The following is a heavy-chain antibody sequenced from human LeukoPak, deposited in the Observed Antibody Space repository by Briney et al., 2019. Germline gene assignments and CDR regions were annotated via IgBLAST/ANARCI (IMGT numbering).Heavy chain of an antibody. V-gene: IGHV4-59*08. D-gene: IGHD1-26*01. CDR3: ARHGGSYSFDY. J-gene: IGHJ4*02. CDR2: IFYSGNT. Sequence: PSETLSLTCTVSGVSISSYYWSWIRQPPGKGLEWIGYIFYSGNTIYNPSLKSRVTISLDTSKNQFSLKLSSVTAADTAVYYCARHGGSYSFDYWGQGTLVTVSS. CDR1: GVSISSYY.